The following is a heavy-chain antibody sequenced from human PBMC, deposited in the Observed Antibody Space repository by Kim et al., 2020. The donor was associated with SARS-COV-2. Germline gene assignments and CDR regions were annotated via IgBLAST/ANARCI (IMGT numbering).Heavy chain of an antibody. V-gene: IGHV4-30-2*01. D-gene: IGHD3-10*01. CDR2: IYYSGST. J-gene: IGHJ6*02. CDR3: ARGYGSGSPYGMDV. CDR1: GGSISSGGYS. Sequence: SETLSLTCAVSGGSISSGGYSWSWIRQPPGKGLEWIGYIYYSGSTYYNPSLKSRVTISVDRSKNQFSLKLSSVTAADTAVYYCARGYGSGSPYGMDVWGQGPRVTVSS.